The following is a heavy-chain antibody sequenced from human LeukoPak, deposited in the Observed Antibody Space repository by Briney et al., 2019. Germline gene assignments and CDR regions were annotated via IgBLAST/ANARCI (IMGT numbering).Heavy chain of an antibody. D-gene: IGHD3-16*01. CDR3: ARDRGRNGGFDY. V-gene: IGHV4-59*01. CDR1: GGSISGDY. CDR2: IYYSGST. J-gene: IGHJ4*02. Sequence: PSETLSLTCTVSGGSISGDYWSWIRQPPGKGLEWVGYIYYSGSTNYNPSLKSRVTISVDTSKNHSSLKLSSVTAADTAVYYCARDRGRNGGFDYWGQGTLVTVFS.